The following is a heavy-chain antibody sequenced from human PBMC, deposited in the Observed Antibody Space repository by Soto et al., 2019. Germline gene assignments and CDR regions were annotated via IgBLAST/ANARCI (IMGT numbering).Heavy chain of an antibody. CDR1: GFTVTSNY. CDR3: ANQRGGYDRDFDY. Sequence: VGSLRLSCAASGFTVTSNYMSWVRQAPGKGLEWVSVIYSDGSTYYADSVKGRFTISRDNSKNTLYLQMNSLRAEDTAVYYCANQRGGYDRDFDYWGQGTLVTVSS. J-gene: IGHJ4*02. CDR2: IYSDGST. D-gene: IGHD5-12*01. V-gene: IGHV3-66*01.